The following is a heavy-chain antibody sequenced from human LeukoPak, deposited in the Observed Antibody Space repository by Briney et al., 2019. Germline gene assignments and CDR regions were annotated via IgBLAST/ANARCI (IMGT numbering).Heavy chain of an antibody. J-gene: IGHJ6*03. CDR3: ARRIFSDQFRPLLHSYMDV. D-gene: IGHD3-3*01. CDR2: IANNGNA. Sequence: SETLSLTCSVSGDSISTSSWAWSRQSPGKGLESLGYIANNGNAKYKSSFEGRVTMSVDTSKSQFSLTLSSVTAADTAVYYCARRIFSDQFRPLLHSYMDVWGKGTAVIVSS. CDR1: GDSISTSS. V-gene: IGHV4-59*08.